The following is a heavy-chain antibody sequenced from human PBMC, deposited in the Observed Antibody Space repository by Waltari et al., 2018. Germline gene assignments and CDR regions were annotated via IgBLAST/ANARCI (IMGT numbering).Heavy chain of an antibody. V-gene: IGHV3-9*01. CDR2: ISWNSGSI. D-gene: IGHD2-2*01. Sequence: EVQLVESGGGLVQPGRSLRLSCAASGFTFADYAMPSARQVTGKGLEWVSGISWNSGSIGYADSVKGRFTISRDNAKNSLYLQMNSLRAEDTALYYCAKDMGYCSSTSCRLFDYWGQGTLVTVSS. CDR1: GFTFADYA. J-gene: IGHJ4*02. CDR3: AKDMGYCSSTSCRLFDY.